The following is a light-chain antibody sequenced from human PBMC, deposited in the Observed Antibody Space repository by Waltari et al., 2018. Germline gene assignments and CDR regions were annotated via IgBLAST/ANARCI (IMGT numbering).Light chain of an antibody. V-gene: IGLV3-1*01. Sequence: SYELTQPPSVSVSPGQTASITFSGNKLGDKYACWYHQKPGQSPVLVIYQDSKRPSGIPERFSGSNAGNTATLTISGTQAMDEADYYCQAWDNSTAVFGGGTKLTVL. CDR3: QAWDNSTAV. J-gene: IGLJ2*01. CDR2: QDS. CDR1: KLGDKY.